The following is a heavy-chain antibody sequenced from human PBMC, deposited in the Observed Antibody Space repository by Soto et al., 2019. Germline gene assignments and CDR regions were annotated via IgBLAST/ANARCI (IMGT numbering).Heavy chain of an antibody. CDR3: TTDLAGSDRGYPFYYFDY. Sequence: EVQLVESGGGLVKPGGSLRLSCAASGFTFSNAWMSWVRQAPGKGLEWVGRIKSKTDGGTTDYAAPVKGRFTISRDDSKNTLYLQMNSLKTEDTAVYYCTTDLAGSDRGYPFYYFDYWGQGTLVTVSS. V-gene: IGHV3-15*01. CDR2: IKSKTDGGTT. CDR1: GFTFSNAW. D-gene: IGHD5-12*01. J-gene: IGHJ4*02.